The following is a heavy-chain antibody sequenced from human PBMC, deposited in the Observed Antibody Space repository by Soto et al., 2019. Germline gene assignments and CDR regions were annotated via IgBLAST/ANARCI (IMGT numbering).Heavy chain of an antibody. V-gene: IGHV4-59*01. Sequence: QVQLQESGPGLVKPSETLSLTCTVSGGSISSYYWSWIRQPPGKGLEWIGYIYYSGSTNYNPSLKSRVTISVDTSKNQFSLKLSSVTAADTAVYYCARDRAYYDFWSGYRGVGFDYWGQGTLVTVSS. CDR2: IYYSGST. D-gene: IGHD3-3*01. J-gene: IGHJ4*02. CDR1: GGSISSYY. CDR3: ARDRAYYDFWSGYRGVGFDY.